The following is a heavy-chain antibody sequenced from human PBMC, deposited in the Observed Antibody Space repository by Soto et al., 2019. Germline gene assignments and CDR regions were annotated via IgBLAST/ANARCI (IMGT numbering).Heavy chain of an antibody. Sequence: PGESLKISCKGSGYSFTSYWIGWVRQMPGKGLEWMGIIYPGDSDTRYSPSFQGQVTISADKSISTAYLQWSSLKASDTAMYYCARFQYYYDSSGSYFDYWGQGTLVTVSS. CDR2: IYPGDSDT. CDR3: ARFQYYYDSSGSYFDY. D-gene: IGHD3-22*01. J-gene: IGHJ4*02. V-gene: IGHV5-51*01. CDR1: GYSFTSYW.